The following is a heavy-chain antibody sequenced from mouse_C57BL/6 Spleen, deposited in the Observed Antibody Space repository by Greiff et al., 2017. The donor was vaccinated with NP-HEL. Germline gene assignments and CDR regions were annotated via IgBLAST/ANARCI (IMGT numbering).Heavy chain of an antibody. CDR3: ARQGYSNLYYAMDY. J-gene: IGHJ4*01. V-gene: IGHV1-55*01. CDR2: IYPGSGST. D-gene: IGHD2-5*01. Sequence: VQLQQPGAELVKPGASVKMSCKASGYTFTSYWITWVKQKPGQGLEWIGDIYPGSGSTNYNEKFKSKATLTVDTSSSTAYMQLSSLTSEDSAVYYCARQGYSNLYYAMDYWGQGTSVTVSS. CDR1: GYTFTSYW.